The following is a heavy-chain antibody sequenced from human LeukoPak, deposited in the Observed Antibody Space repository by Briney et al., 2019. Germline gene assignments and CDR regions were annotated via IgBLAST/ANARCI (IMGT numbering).Heavy chain of an antibody. CDR3: ARDGYYDSSGYCIY. V-gene: IGHV1-69*13. CDR1: GGTFSSYA. J-gene: IGHJ4*02. Sequence: SVKVSCKASGGTFSSYAISWVRQAPGQGLEWMGGIIPIFGTANYAQKFQGRVTITADESTSTAYMELSSLRSEDTAVYYCARDGYYDSSGYCIYWGQGTLVTVSS. D-gene: IGHD3-22*01. CDR2: IIPIFGTA.